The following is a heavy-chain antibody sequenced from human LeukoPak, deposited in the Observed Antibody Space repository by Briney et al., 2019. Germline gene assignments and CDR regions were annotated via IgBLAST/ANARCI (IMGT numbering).Heavy chain of an antibody. Sequence: SVKVSCKASGGTFSSYAISWVRQAPGQGLEWMGRIIPILGIANYAQKFQGRVTITADKSTSTAYMELSSLRSEDTAVYYCASSLVVPAAHFDYWGQGTLVTVSS. CDR1: GGTFSSYA. V-gene: IGHV1-69*04. J-gene: IGHJ4*02. D-gene: IGHD2-2*01. CDR3: ASSLVVPAAHFDY. CDR2: IIPILGIA.